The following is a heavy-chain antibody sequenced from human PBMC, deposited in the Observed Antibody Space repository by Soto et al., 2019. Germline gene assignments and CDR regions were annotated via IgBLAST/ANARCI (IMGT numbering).Heavy chain of an antibody. CDR3: ARDLAKGGGSAGFDY. D-gene: IGHD1-26*01. CDR2: INPKSGGT. CDR1: GYTFTSYG. J-gene: IGHJ4*02. V-gene: IGHV1-2*02. Sequence: ASVKVSCKASGYTFTSYGISWVRQAPGQGLEWMGWINPKSGGTMYPQKFQGRVTMTWDTSISTAYMALTRLRSDDTAVYYCARDLAKGGGSAGFDYWGQGTLVTVSS.